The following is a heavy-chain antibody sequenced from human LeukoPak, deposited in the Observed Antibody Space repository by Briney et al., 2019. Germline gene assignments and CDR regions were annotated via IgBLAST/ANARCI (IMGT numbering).Heavy chain of an antibody. CDR2: IYYSGST. Sequence: SETLSLTCTVSGGSISSYYWSWIRQPPGKGLEWIGYIYYSGSTNYNPSLKSRVTISVDTSKNQFSLKLSSVTAADTAVYYCARWIQLWLRGYYFDYWGQGTLVTVSS. D-gene: IGHD5-18*01. CDR3: ARWIQLWLRGYYFDY. CDR1: GGSISSYY. V-gene: IGHV4-59*12. J-gene: IGHJ4*02.